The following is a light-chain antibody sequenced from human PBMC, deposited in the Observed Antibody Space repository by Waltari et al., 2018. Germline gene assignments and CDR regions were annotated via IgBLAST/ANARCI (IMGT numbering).Light chain of an antibody. CDR3: QQGYNTPYS. J-gene: IGKJ2*03. Sequence: DIQMTQSPSSLSASVGDKVTITCRASQGISSWLAWYQQKPEKAPKLLIYAASSLQSGVPSRFSGSGSGTDYTLTISSLQTEDFATYYCQQGYNTPYSFGQGTKVEIK. CDR1: QGISSW. CDR2: AAS. V-gene: IGKV1-12*01.